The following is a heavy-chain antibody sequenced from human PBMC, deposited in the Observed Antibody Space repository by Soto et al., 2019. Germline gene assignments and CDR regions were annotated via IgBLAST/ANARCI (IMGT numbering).Heavy chain of an antibody. Sequence: GGSLRLSCAASGFTFSIYAMHWVRQAPGKGLEYVSAISSNGGSTYYANSVKGRFTISRDNSKNTLYLQMGSLRAEDMAVYYCARDFWSGYYTGPHLFDYWGQGTLVTVSS. V-gene: IGHV3-64*01. CDR3: ARDFWSGYYTGPHLFDY. J-gene: IGHJ4*02. CDR2: ISSNGGST. D-gene: IGHD3-3*01. CDR1: GFTFSIYA.